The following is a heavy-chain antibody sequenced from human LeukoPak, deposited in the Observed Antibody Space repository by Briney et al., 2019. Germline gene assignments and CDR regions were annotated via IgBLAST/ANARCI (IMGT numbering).Heavy chain of an antibody. J-gene: IGHJ4*02. CDR2: IYYSGST. V-gene: IGHV4-59*01. Sequence: PSETLSLTCTVSGGSISSYYWSWIRQPPGPGLEWIGYIYYSGSTNYNPSLKSRVTISVDKSKNQFSLKLSSVTAADTAVYYCARALYSSGWYRGEYYFDYWGQGTLVTVSS. D-gene: IGHD6-19*01. CDR3: ARALYSSGWYRGEYYFDY. CDR1: GGSISSYY.